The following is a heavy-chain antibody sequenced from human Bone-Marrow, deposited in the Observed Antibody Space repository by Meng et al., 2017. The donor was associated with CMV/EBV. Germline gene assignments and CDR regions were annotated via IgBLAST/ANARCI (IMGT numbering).Heavy chain of an antibody. Sequence: ASVKVSCKATGYTPATYAINWVRQAPGQGLEWMGWISAFNGITDYAQSFQGRVTMTTDTSTNTAYMELRSLRSDDTAVYYCAGASISEYYDNRDAFDTWGQGTLVTVSS. V-gene: IGHV1-18*01. J-gene: IGHJ3*02. CDR3: AGASISEYYDNRDAFDT. CDR2: ISAFNGIT. D-gene: IGHD3-22*01. CDR1: GYTPATYA.